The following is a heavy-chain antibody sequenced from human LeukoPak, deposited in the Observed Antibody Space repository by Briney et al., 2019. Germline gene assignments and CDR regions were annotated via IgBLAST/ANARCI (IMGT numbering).Heavy chain of an antibody. CDR2: IHASGST. V-gene: IGHV4-59*12. CDR3: ARMVRGVHTFDY. CDR1: GGSISGYF. D-gene: IGHD3-10*01. J-gene: IGHJ4*02. Sequence: SETLSLTCTVSGGSISGYFWSWIRQPPGKGLEWIGYIHASGSTNQSPSLKSRVTISVDTSKNQFSLRLSSVTAADTAVYYCARMVRGVHTFDYWGQGTLVTVSS.